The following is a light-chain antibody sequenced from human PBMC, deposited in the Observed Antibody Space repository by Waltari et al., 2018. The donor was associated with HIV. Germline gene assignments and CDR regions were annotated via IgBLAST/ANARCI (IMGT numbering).Light chain of an antibody. Sequence: QSVLTQSPSASGTPGQMVTISCSGSSSNIARNAVSWYQQLPGTAPKLLISRDNQRPSGVPDRFSAVKSGTSASLTISDLRSEDEGIYYCAAWDNILDGSFGGGTKLTVL. CDR3: AAWDNILDGS. V-gene: IGLV1-47*01. CDR1: SSNIARNA. CDR2: RDN. J-gene: IGLJ2*01.